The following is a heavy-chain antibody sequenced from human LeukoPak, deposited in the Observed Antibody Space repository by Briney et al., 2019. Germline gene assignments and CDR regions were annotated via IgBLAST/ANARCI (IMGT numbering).Heavy chain of an antibody. D-gene: IGHD4-11*01. Sequence: PSETLSLTCAVYGGSFSGYYWSWIRQPPGKGLEWIGEINHSGSTNYNPPLKSRVTISVDTSKNQFSLKLSSVTAADTAVYYCARAYSNYSDYWGQGTLVTVSS. CDR2: INHSGST. J-gene: IGHJ4*02. CDR3: ARAYSNYSDY. V-gene: IGHV4-34*01. CDR1: GGSFSGYY.